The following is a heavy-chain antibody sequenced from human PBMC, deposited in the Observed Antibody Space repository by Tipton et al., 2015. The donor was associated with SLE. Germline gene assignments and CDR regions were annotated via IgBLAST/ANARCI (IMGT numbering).Heavy chain of an antibody. J-gene: IGHJ5*02. CDR2: IYSGGSA. CDR3: AKYSLPLWFSAPSPCDP. D-gene: IGHD3-10*01. Sequence: SLRLSCAASGFTFYNYAMSWVRQAPGKGLEWVSLIYSGGSAYYADSVKGRFTISRDDSKNTLYLQMNSLRPEDTAVYYCAKYSLPLWFSAPSPCDPWGQGALVTVSS. V-gene: IGHV3-23*03. CDR1: GFTFYNYA.